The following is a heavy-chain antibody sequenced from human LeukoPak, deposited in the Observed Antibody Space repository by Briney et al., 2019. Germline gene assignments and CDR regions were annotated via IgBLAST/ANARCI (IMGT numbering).Heavy chain of an antibody. D-gene: IGHD2-15*01. V-gene: IGHV5-51*01. CDR1: GYSFTNNW. CDR3: ASEGIIAVEAAFDI. J-gene: IGHJ3*02. Sequence: GESLKISCKGSGYSFTNNWIGWVRQMPGKGLEWMGIIYPADSDTRYSPSFQGQVTISADKSISTAYLQWSSLKASDTAMYYCASEGIIAVEAAFDIWGQGTLVTVSS. CDR2: IYPADSDT.